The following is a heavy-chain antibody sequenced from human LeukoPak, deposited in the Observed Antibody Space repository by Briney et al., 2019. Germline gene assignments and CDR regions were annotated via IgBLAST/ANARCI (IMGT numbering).Heavy chain of an antibody. V-gene: IGHV4-39*01. CDR1: VGSISSSSYY. D-gene: IGHD6-6*01. Sequence: SETLSLTCTVSVGSISSSSYYWGWIRQPPGKGLEWIGSIYYSGSTYYNPSLKSRVTISVDTSKNQFSLKLSSVTAADTAVCYCAVRPPRPIDYWGQGTLVTVSS. CDR3: AVRPPRPIDY. J-gene: IGHJ4*02. CDR2: IYYSGST.